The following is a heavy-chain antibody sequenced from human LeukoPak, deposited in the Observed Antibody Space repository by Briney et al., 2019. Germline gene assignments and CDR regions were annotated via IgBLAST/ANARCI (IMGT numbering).Heavy chain of an antibody. J-gene: IGHJ4*02. CDR3: ARGPNSGYYLKY. V-gene: IGHV3-21*05. CDR2: ICGSSSYT. D-gene: IGHD3-22*01. Sequence: GGSLRLSCVGSGFNFRTYNLNWVRQAPGKGLEWVSDICGSSSYTDYADSVKGRFTISKDNANSSVFLQMDSLRAEDTAVYYCARGPNSGYYLKYWGQGTLVTVSS. CDR1: GFNFRTYN.